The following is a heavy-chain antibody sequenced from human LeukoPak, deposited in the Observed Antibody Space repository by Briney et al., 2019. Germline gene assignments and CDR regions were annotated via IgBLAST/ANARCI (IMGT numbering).Heavy chain of an antibody. V-gene: IGHV4-59*02. J-gene: IGHJ4*02. CDR3: AMGAGWLIDY. CDR2: IHHTGDA. Sequence: PSETLSLTCTVAGGSVSGYFWSWVRQPPGKGLEFIGCIHHTGDAAYNPSLKSRVPISVDASKNQFSLKLNSVTPADTAVYYCAMGAGWLIDYWGQGSLVTVSS. CDR1: GGSVSGYF. D-gene: IGHD2-15*01.